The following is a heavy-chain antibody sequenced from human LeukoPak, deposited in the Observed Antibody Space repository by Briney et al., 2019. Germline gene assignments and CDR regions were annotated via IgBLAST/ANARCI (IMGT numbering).Heavy chain of an antibody. V-gene: IGHV1-8*01. D-gene: IGHD5-18*01. J-gene: IGHJ1*01. Sequence: ASVKVSCKASGYTFTSYDVNWVRQAPGQGLEWLGWVNPNSGDTGSAQKFQGRVTMTRNIALRTVYMELSSLTSADTAVYYCARGHSAMSHWGQGTLVTVSS. CDR1: GYTFTSYD. CDR3: ARGHSAMSH. CDR2: VNPNSGDT.